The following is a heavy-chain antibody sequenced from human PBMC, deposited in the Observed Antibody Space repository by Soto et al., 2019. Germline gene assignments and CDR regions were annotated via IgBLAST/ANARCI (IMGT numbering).Heavy chain of an antibody. CDR2: ISYDGSNK. CDR3: AKSFRGYEYYYYGMDV. CDR1: GFTFSSYG. Sequence: GGSLRLSCAASGFTFSSYGMHWVRQAPGKGLEWVAVISYDGSNKYYADSVKGGFTISRDNSKNTLYLQMNSLRAEDTAVYYCAKSFRGYEYYYYGMDVWGQGTTVTVSS. J-gene: IGHJ6*02. V-gene: IGHV3-30*18. D-gene: IGHD3-22*01.